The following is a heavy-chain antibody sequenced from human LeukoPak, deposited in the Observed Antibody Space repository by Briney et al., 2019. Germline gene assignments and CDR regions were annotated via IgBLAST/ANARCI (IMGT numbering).Heavy chain of an antibody. V-gene: IGHV4-61*02. D-gene: IGHD3-9*01. J-gene: IGHJ4*02. CDR2: IYSSGSA. CDR3: ARLREVRWYDILTGSYFDY. Sequence: SETLSLTCAVSVGSITTGTYYWSWIRQPAGKELEWIGRIYSSGSANYNPSLNSRVTISVDTSKNQFSLKLSSVAAADTAVYDCARLREVRWYDILTGSYFDYWGQGTLVTVSS. CDR1: VGSITTGTYY.